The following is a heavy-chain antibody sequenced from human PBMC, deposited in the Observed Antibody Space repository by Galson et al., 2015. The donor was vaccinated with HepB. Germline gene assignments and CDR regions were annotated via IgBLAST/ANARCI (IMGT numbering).Heavy chain of an antibody. Sequence: SLRLSCAASGFTFSSYGMHWVRQAPGKGLEWVAVIWYDGSNKYYADSVKGRFTISRDNSKNTLYLQMNSLRAEDTAVYYCASELEYRGMTTVTKGAYFDYWGQGTLVTVSS. D-gene: IGHD4-11*01. J-gene: IGHJ4*02. V-gene: IGHV3-33*01. CDR1: GFTFSSYG. CDR3: ASELEYRGMTTVTKGAYFDY. CDR2: IWYDGSNK.